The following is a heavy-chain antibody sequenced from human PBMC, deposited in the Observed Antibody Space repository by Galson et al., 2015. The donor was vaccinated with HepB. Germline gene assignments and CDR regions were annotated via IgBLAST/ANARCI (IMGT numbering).Heavy chain of an antibody. CDR1: GDSVSSNSAA. D-gene: IGHD6-19*01. V-gene: IGHV6-1*01. J-gene: IGHJ4*02. CDR3: ARESLGIAVAGTTSGFDY. CDR2: TYYRSKWYN. Sequence: CAISGDSVSSNSAAWNWIRQSPSRGLEWLGRTYYRSKWYNDYAVSVKSRITINPDTSKNQFSLQLNSVTPEDTAVYYCARESLGIAVAGTTSGFDYSGQGTLVTVSS.